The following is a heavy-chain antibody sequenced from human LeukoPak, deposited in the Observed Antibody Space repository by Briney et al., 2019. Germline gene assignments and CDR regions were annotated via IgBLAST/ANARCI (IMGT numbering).Heavy chain of an antibody. D-gene: IGHD6-13*01. J-gene: IGHJ4*02. CDR2: IIPIFGTA. CDR3: ARKGAAAFDY. V-gene: IGHV1-69*01. Sequence: SVRVSCKASGGTFSSYAMRGVRQAPGQGLEGMGGIIPIFGTANYAQKFQGRVTITADESTSTAYMELSSLRSEDTAVYYCARKGAAAFDYWGQGTLVTVSS. CDR1: GGTFSSYA.